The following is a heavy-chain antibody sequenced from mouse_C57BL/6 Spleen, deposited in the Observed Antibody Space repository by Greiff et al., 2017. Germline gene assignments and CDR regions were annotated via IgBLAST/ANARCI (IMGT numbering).Heavy chain of an antibody. CDR1: GYSITSGYD. CDR3: AREGDDGYYRYFDY. J-gene: IGHJ2*01. D-gene: IGHD2-3*01. V-gene: IGHV3-1*01. Sequence: VQLKESGPGMVKPSQSLSLTCTVTGYSITSGYDWHWIRHFPGNKLEWMGYISYSGSTNYNPSLKSRISITHDTSKNHFFLKLNSVTTEDTATYYCAREGDDGYYRYFDYWGQGTTLTVSS. CDR2: ISYSGST.